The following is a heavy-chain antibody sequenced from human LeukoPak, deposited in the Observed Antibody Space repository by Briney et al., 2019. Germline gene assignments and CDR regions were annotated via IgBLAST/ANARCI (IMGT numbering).Heavy chain of an antibody. Sequence: GGSLRLSCAASGFTFSADAMNWVRQAPGKGLEWVGRIKSKTDGGTTDYAAPVKGRFTISRDDSKNTLYLQMNSLKTEDTAMYYCTTYTVTTPYFFDYWGQGTLVTVSS. D-gene: IGHD4-17*01. CDR1: GFTFSADA. CDR2: IKSKTDGGTT. CDR3: TTYTVTTPYFFDY. J-gene: IGHJ4*02. V-gene: IGHV3-15*07.